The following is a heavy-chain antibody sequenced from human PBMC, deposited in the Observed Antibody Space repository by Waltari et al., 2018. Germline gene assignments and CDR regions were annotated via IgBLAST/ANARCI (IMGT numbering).Heavy chain of an antibody. D-gene: IGHD3-22*01. Sequence: LVQSGAEVKKPGASVKVSCKASGYTFTGYAILWVRQAPGQGLEWMGRINPKNGDTHYAQKFQGRVAMTTDTSTNTAFIELHSLRSDDTAVYYCLRDSSGSHFDYWGQGTLVTVSS. J-gene: IGHJ4*02. CDR1: GYTFTGYA. CDR2: INPKNGDT. CDR3: LRDSSGSHFDY. V-gene: IGHV1-2*06.